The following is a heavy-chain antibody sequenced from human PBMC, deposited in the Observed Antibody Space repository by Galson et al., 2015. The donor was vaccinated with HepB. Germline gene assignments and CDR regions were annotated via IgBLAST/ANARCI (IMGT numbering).Heavy chain of an antibody. D-gene: IGHD3-22*01. CDR1: GYTFTHFA. CDR3: ARDVREGDVFTE. CDR2: ISGYNGNT. Sequence: SVKVSCKASGYTFTHFAISWVRQAPGQGLEWMGWISGYNGNTKYAQKFHGRVTMTTDKSTTTAYMELRSLRSDDTSVYYCARDVREGDVFTEWGQGTLVTVSS. J-gene: IGHJ4*02. V-gene: IGHV1-18*01.